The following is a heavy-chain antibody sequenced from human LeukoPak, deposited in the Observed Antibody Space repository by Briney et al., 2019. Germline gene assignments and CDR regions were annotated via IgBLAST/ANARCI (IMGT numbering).Heavy chain of an antibody. CDR2: ITGSGGST. D-gene: IGHD4-23*01. CDR3: ARRRPMVVTSEYYFDY. V-gene: IGHV3-23*01. Sequence: GGSLRLSCAASGFTFSSYAMSWVRQAPGKGLGWVSAITGSGGSTYYADSVKGRFTISRDNSKNTLYLQMNSLRAENTAVYYCARRRPMVVTSEYYFDYGGQGTLVTVFS. CDR1: GFTFSSYA. J-gene: IGHJ4*02.